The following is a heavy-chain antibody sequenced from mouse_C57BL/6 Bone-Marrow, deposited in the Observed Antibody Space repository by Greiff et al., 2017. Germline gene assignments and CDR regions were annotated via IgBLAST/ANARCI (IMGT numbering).Heavy chain of an antibody. V-gene: IGHV1-72*01. J-gene: IGHJ2*01. CDR1: GYTFTSYW. CDR3: ARSAYSNYVGF. Sequence: QVQLQQPGAELVKPGASVKLSCKASGYTFTSYWMHWVKQRPGRGLEWIGRIDPNSGGTKYNEKFKSKATLTVDKPSSTAYMQLSSLPSEDSAVYYCARSAYSNYVGFWGQGTTLTVSS. CDR2: IDPNSGGT. D-gene: IGHD2-5*01.